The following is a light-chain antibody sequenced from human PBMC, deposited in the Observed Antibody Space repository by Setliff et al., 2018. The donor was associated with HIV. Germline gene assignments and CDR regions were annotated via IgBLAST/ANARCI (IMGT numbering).Light chain of an antibody. CDR3: CSYVGSYSYI. Sequence: QSVLTHPRSVSGSPGQTFTLSCTGSTSDVGNYNYVSWYQQYTGKAPKLIIFDVSRRPSRVPDRFSGSKSQNTASLTIFGLQPEDEAAYYCCSYVGSYSYIFGSGTKVTVL. V-gene: IGLV2-11*01. CDR1: TSDVGNYNY. J-gene: IGLJ1*01. CDR2: DVS.